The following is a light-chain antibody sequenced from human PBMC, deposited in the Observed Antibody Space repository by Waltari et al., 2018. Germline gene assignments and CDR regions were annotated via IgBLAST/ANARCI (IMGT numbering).Light chain of an antibody. CDR1: QSVSSY. Sequence: EIVLTQSPATLSLSPGERATLSWRASQSVSSYVAWYQQKPGQAPRLLIYDASNRATGIPARFSGSGSGTDFTLTISSLEPEDFAVYYGQQRSNWPITFGQGTRLEIK. J-gene: IGKJ5*01. CDR2: DAS. CDR3: QQRSNWPIT. V-gene: IGKV3-11*01.